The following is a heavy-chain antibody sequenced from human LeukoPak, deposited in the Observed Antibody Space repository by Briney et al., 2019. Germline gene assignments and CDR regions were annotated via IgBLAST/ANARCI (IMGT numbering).Heavy chain of an antibody. J-gene: IGHJ4*02. Sequence: GVSLRLSCASSGFSFSGYAMIWVRQAPGKGLEWVGRIKSKADGGAKDYAAPVKGRFSVSRDDSRNIFYLQMDSLKTEDTAVYYCTTAPYDGKDYWGQGTPVTVSS. V-gene: IGHV3-15*01. CDR1: GFSFSGYA. CDR2: IKSKADGGAK. CDR3: TTAPYDGKDY. D-gene: IGHD4-23*01.